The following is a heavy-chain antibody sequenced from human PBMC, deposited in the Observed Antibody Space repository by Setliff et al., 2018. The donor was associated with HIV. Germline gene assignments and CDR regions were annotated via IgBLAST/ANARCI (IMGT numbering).Heavy chain of an antibody. D-gene: IGHD1-26*01. CDR3: ARGGTSSNWFDP. CDR2: IYNSEMI. Sequence: PSETLSLTCIVSGASISSDTWSWIRQPPGKGLQWIGFIYNSEMISYNPSLKSRVSMSLDTSKNQFSLKLTSVTAADTAVYYCARGGTSSNWFDPWGQGTLGTVS. CDR1: GASISSDT. V-gene: IGHV4-59*01. J-gene: IGHJ5*02.